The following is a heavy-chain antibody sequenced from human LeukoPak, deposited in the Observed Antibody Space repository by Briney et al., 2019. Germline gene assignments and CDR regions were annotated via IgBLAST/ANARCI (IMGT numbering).Heavy chain of an antibody. CDR3: ARAPTRYFDWSHAFDI. V-gene: IGHV1-69*02. D-gene: IGHD3-9*01. CDR1: GGTFSSYT. CDR2: IIPILGIA. J-gene: IGHJ3*02. Sequence: SVKVSCKASGGTFSSYTISWVRQAPGQGLEWMGRIIPILGIANYAQKFQGRVTITADKSTSTAYMELSSLRSEDTAVYYRARAPTRYFDWSHAFDIWGQGTMVTVSS.